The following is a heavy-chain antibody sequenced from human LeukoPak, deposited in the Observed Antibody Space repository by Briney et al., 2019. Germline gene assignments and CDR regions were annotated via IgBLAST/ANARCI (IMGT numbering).Heavy chain of an antibody. CDR3: ARVVVGASEISYDALDI. CDR1: GFTFSSYW. D-gene: IGHD1-26*01. CDR2: IKQDGSEK. V-gene: IGHV3-7*01. J-gene: IGHJ3*02. Sequence: GGSLRLSCAASGFTFSSYWMSWVRQAPGKGLEWVANIKQDGSEKYYVDSVKGRFTISRDNAKNSLYLQMNSLRAEDTAVYYCARVVVGASEISYDALDIWGQGTMVTVSS.